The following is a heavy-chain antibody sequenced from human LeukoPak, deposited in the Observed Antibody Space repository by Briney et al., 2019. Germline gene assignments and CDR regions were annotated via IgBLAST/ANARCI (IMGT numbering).Heavy chain of an antibody. CDR1: GGSISISGYY. D-gene: IGHD3-22*01. CDR3: ARDRYYYDSSGYLFDY. Sequence: PSETLSLTCTVSGGSISISGYYWAWIRQPPGKGPEWIGSIFYTGTTYYNPSLRSRVTISVDTSKNQFSLKLSSVTAADTAVYYCARDRYYYDSSGYLFDYWGQGTLVTVSS. V-gene: IGHV4-39*07. J-gene: IGHJ4*02. CDR2: IFYTGTT.